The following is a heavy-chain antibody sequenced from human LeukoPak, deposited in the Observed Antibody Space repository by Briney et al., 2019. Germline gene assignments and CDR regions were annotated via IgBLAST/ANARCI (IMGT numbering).Heavy chain of an antibody. CDR3: ARGRDGAAAATGYFDY. J-gene: IGHJ4*02. V-gene: IGHV3-53*01. CDR2: IYSGGST. Sequence: PGGSLRLSCAASGFTVSSSYMSWVRQAPGKGLEWVSVIYSGGSTYYADSVKGRFTISRDNSKNTLYLQMNSLRAEDTAVYYCARGRDGAAAATGYFDYWGQGTLVTVSS. CDR1: GFTVSSSY. D-gene: IGHD6-13*01.